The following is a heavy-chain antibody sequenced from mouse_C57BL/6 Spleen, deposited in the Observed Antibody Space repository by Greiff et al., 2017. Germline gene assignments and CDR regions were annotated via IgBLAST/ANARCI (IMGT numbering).Heavy chain of an antibody. CDR3: ARTLRYWYFDV. D-gene: IGHD1-1*01. CDR1: GYSFTGYY. J-gene: IGHJ1*03. CDR2: INPSTGGT. V-gene: IGHV1-42*01. Sequence: VQLQQSGPELVKPGASVKISCKASGYSFTGYYMNWVKQSPEKSLEWIGEINPSTGGTTYNQKFKAKATLTGDKSSSTAYMQLKSLTSEDSAVYYCARTLRYWYFDVWGTGTTVTVSS.